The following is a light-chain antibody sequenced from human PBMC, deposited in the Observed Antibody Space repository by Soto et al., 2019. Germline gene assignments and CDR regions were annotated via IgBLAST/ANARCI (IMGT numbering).Light chain of an antibody. Sequence: LSAXVGDXVTSXXRASQLISYCLAWYQVKPGKAPTLLIYAAAGVQSGFPSRFSDSGSGTDFTLTISSFHPDDFATHICQEYRCYSITCGEGTTL. V-gene: IGKV1-5*01. CDR1: QLISYC. CDR3: QEYRCYSIT. J-gene: IGKJ4*02. CDR2: AAA.